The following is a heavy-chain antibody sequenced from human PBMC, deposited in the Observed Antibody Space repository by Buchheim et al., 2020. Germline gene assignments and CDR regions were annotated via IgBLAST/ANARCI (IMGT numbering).Heavy chain of an antibody. J-gene: IGHJ5*02. CDR2: IYYSGST. Sequence: QVQLQESGPGLVKPSQTLSLTCTVSGGSISSGDYYWSWIRQPPGKGLEWIGYIYYSGSTYYNPSLKSRVTISVDTSQTQFSLKLSSVTAADTAVYYCARGSGLNYYDTSGYYSWFDPWGQGTL. CDR3: ARGSGLNYYDTSGYYSWFDP. V-gene: IGHV4-30-4*01. CDR1: GGSISSGDYY. D-gene: IGHD3-22*01.